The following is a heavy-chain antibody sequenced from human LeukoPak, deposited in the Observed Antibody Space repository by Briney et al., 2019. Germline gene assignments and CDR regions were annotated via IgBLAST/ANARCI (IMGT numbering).Heavy chain of an antibody. J-gene: IGHJ4*02. CDR2: ISGSDGST. D-gene: IGHD6-19*01. V-gene: IGHV3-23*01. CDR1: GFTFSSYA. CDR3: AKATDRSGWYSAIDY. Sequence: GGSLRLSCAASGFTFSSYAMTWVRQAPGKGLEWVSTISGSDGSTYYADSVKGRFTISRDNSKNTLYLQMNSLRAEDTAVYYCAKATDRSGWYSAIDYWGQGTLVTVSS.